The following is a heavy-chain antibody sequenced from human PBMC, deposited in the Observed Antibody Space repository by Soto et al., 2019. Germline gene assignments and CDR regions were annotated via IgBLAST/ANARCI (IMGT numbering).Heavy chain of an antibody. CDR3: AGRTSLTSVEIFSGRLSGYNWLDP. V-gene: IGHV4-39*01. CDR1: GCSLSNLIFF. J-gene: IGHJ5*01. D-gene: IGHD3-3*01. CDR2: IFYNGNS. Sequence: SENPFVTWTFSGCSLSNLIFFLAWVRPPPGKGLEWIGSIFYNGNSYYNPSLKSRVTMSVDTSQNQFSLKLSSVTAADTAVYYCAGRTSLTSVEIFSGRLSGYNWLDPRGRGTLVTVSS.